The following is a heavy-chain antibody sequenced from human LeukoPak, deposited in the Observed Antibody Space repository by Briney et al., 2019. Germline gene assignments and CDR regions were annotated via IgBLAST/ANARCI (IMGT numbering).Heavy chain of an antibody. CDR1: GYTFTGYY. CDR3: ARSGLVVYGWFDP. CDR2: INPNSGGT. J-gene: IGHJ5*02. Sequence: ASVKVSCKASGYTFTGYYMHWVRQAPGQGLEWMGRINPNSGGTNYAQKFQGRVTMTRDTSISTAYMELSRLRSDDTAVYYRARSGLVVYGWFDPWGQGTLVTVSS. V-gene: IGHV1-2*06. D-gene: IGHD3-22*01.